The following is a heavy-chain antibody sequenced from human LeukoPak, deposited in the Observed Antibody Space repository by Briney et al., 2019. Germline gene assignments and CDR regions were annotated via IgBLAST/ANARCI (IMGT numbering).Heavy chain of an antibody. J-gene: IGHJ4*02. CDR3: ASTRIAAAGTHFDY. Sequence: PSETLSLTCTVSGDSISRYCWSWVRQPPGKGLEWIGYIYTSGSTDYNPSLKTRVTMSVDTSKNQLSMELRFLTAADTAVYYCASTRIAAAGTHFDYWGQGTLVTVSS. V-gene: IGHV4-4*09. CDR1: GDSISRYC. D-gene: IGHD6-13*01. CDR2: IYTSGST.